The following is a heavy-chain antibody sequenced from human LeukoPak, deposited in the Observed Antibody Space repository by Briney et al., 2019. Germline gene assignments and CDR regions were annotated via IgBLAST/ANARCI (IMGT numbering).Heavy chain of an antibody. D-gene: IGHD6-13*01. CDR2: IKQDGSEK. Sequence: SGGSLRLSCAASGFTFSSYWMSWVRQAPGKGLEWVANIKQDGSEKYYVDSVKGRFTISRDNAKNSLYLQMNSLRAEDTAVHYCARDAAAGNGEPFDYWGQGTPVTVSS. CDR1: GFTFSSYW. J-gene: IGHJ4*02. V-gene: IGHV3-7*03. CDR3: ARDAAAGNGEPFDY.